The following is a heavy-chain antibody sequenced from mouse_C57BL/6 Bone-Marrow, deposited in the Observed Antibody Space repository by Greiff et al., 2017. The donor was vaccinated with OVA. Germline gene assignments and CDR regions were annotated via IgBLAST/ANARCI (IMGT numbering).Heavy chain of an antibody. D-gene: IGHD4-1*01. J-gene: IGHJ2*01. CDR1: GFNIKDDY. Sequence: DVKLVESGAELVRPGASVKLSCTASGFNIKDDYMHWVKQRPEQGLEWIGWIDPENGDTEYASKFQGKATITADTSSNTAYLQLSSLTSEDTAVYYCTSNWDEGYWGQGTTLTVSS. CDR3: TSNWDEGY. V-gene: IGHV14-4*01. CDR2: IDPENGDT.